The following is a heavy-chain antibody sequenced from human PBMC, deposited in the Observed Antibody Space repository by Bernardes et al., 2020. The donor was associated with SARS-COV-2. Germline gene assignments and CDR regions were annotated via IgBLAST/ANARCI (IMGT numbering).Heavy chain of an antibody. V-gene: IGHV4-38-2*01. CDR2: IYHSGST. CDR1: GYSISSGYY. Sequence: SETRSLTCAVSGYSISSGYYWGWIRQPPGKGLEWIGSIYHSGSTYYNPSLKSRVTISVDTSKNQFSLKLSSVTAADTAVYYCARANYQFSITMIVVVITPYYFDYWGQGTLVTVSS. J-gene: IGHJ4*02. D-gene: IGHD3-22*01. CDR3: ARANYQFSITMIVVVITPYYFDY.